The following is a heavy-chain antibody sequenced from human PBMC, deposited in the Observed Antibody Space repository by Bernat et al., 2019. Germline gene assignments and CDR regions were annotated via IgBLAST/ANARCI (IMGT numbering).Heavy chain of an antibody. CDR3: ARESSDVDTALAPLLDSMGYDP. V-gene: IGHV3-33*01. D-gene: IGHD5-18*01. CDR2: IWYDGSKK. Sequence: QVQLVESGGGVVQPGRSLRLSCAASGFTFSSYGMHWVRQAPGKGLEWVADIWYDGSKKYYADSVKGRFTISTNNSKNTQYLQMNSLRAEDTAVYYCARESSDVDTALAPLLDSMGYDPWGQGTLVTVSS. J-gene: IGHJ5*02. CDR1: GFTFSSYG.